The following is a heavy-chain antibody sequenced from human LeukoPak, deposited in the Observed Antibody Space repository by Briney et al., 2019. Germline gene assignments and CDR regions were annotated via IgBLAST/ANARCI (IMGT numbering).Heavy chain of an antibody. Sequence: GGSLRLSCAASGFTVSSNYMSWVRQAPGKGLEWVSVIYSGGSTYCADSVKGRFTISRDNSKNTLYLQMNSLRAEDTAVYYCARVIGGDSFDPWAREPWSPSPQ. V-gene: IGHV3-53*01. CDR1: GFTVSSNY. D-gene: IGHD3-16*02. CDR3: ARVIGGDSFDP. CDR2: IYSGGST. J-gene: IGHJ5*02.